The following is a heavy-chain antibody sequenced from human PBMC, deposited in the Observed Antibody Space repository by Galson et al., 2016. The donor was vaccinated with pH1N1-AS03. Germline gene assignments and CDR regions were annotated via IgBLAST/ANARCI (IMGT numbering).Heavy chain of an antibody. CDR1: GFTFSSYS. CDR3: ARPNDNYYYYSGMNV. CDR2: ISSSSSYI. Sequence: SLRLSCAVSGFTFSSYSMNWVRQAPGKGLEWVSSISSSSSYIYCADSVKGRFTVSRDNARNSLYLHISSLRAEDTAVYYCARPNDNYYYYSGMNVWGQGTTVTVYS. D-gene: IGHD1-1*01. V-gene: IGHV3-21*01. J-gene: IGHJ6*02.